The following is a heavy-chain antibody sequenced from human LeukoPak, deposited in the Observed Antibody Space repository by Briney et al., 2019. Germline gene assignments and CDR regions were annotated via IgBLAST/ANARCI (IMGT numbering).Heavy chain of an antibody. J-gene: IGHJ4*01. CDR2: IRQDGGEK. D-gene: IGHD6-13*01. V-gene: IGHV3-7*01. CDR1: GFTFTDYW. Sequence: GGSLRLSCAASGFTFTDYWMNWVRQAPGKGLEWVASIRQDGGEKYYVDSVKGRFTISRDNTKNSLYLQMSALRAEDTAVYYCARDGTAAGLYFDLWGQGTLVTVSS. CDR3: ARDGTAAGLYFDL.